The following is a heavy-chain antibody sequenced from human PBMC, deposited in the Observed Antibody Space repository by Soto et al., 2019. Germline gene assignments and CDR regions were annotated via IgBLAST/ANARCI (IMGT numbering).Heavy chain of an antibody. V-gene: IGHV3-35*01. CDR1: GFTFSNSD. D-gene: IGHD2-2*01. CDR2: VSWNGSRT. Sequence: GGSLRLSCAASGFTFSNSDMNWVHQAPGKGLEWVSGVSWNGSRTHYADSVKGRFIISRDNSRNTLYLQTNSLRAEDTAVYYCARDHIVLVPAAVGGYYGMDVWGQGTTVTVSS. CDR3: ARDHIVLVPAAVGGYYGMDV. J-gene: IGHJ6*02.